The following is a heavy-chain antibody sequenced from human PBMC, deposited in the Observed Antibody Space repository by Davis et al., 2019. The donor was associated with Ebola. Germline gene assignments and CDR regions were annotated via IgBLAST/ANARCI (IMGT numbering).Heavy chain of an antibody. V-gene: IGHV1-8*01. CDR2: MNPNSGNT. J-gene: IGHJ6*02. CDR1: GYTFTTYD. Sequence: ASAKVSCKASGYTFTTYDINWVRQATGQGLEWMGWMNPNSGNTGYAQKFQGRVAITRDTSTSTVYMEVRRLRSDDTAVYYCARDGPDYYGLDVWGQGTAVTVSS. CDR3: ARDGPDYYGLDV.